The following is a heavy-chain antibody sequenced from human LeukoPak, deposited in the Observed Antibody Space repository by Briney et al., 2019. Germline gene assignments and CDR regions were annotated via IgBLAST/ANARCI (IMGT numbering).Heavy chain of an antibody. V-gene: IGHV3-30-3*01. J-gene: IGHJ4*02. Sequence: GRSLRLSCAASGFTFSSYAMHWVRQAPGKGLEWVAVISYDGSNKYYADSMKGRFTISRDNSKNTLYLQMNSLRTEDTAVYYCAREGSSWPRLDYWGQGTLVTVSS. CDR3: AREGSSWPRLDY. D-gene: IGHD6-13*01. CDR2: ISYDGSNK. CDR1: GFTFSSYA.